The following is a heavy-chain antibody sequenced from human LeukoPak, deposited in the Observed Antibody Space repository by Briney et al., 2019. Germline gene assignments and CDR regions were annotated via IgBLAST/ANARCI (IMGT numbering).Heavy chain of an antibody. J-gene: IGHJ4*02. CDR3: AKVGSGSYLY. V-gene: IGHV7-4-1*02. Sequence: GASVKVSCKASGYTFTSYPMNWVRQAPGQGLEWMGSINTHTGNPTYAQGFTGRFVFSFDTSVSTAYLRISSLKAEDIAVYYCAKVGSGSYLYWGQGTLVTVSS. CDR2: INTHTGNP. D-gene: IGHD1-26*01. CDR1: GYTFTSYP.